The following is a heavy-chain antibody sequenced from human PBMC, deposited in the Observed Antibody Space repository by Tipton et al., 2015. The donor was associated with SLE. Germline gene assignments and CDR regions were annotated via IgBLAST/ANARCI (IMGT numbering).Heavy chain of an antibody. D-gene: IGHD5-24*01. V-gene: IGHV4-31*11. Sequence: TLSLTCAVSGGSIRSYYWSWIRQHPGKGLEWIGYIYYSGSTYYNPSLKSRVTISVDTSKNQFSLKLSSVTAADTAVYYCASKDGYNSPVAFDIWGQGTMVTVSS. J-gene: IGHJ3*02. CDR2: IYYSGST. CDR3: ASKDGYNSPVAFDI. CDR1: GGSIRSYY.